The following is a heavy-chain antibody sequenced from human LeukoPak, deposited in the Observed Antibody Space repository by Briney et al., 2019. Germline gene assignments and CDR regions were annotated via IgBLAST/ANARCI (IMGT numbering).Heavy chain of an antibody. J-gene: IGHJ6*02. CDR3: ARDQYRITMIVVVITQSYYGMDV. V-gene: IGHV3-30*19. CDR2: ISYDGSNK. CDR1: GFTFSSYG. D-gene: IGHD3-22*01. Sequence: GRSLRLSCAASGFTFSSYGMHWVRQAPGKGLEWVAVISYDGSNKYYADSVKGRFTISRDNSKNTLYLQMNSLRAEDTAVYYCARDQYRITMIVVVITQSYYGMDVWGQGTTVTVSS.